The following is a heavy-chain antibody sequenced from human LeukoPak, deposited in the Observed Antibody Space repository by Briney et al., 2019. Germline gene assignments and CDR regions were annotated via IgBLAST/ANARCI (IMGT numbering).Heavy chain of an antibody. CDR2: ISAYNGNT. D-gene: IGHD5-18*01. J-gene: IGHJ4*02. Sequence: SVKVSCKASGYTFTSYGISWVRQAPGQGLEWMGWISAYNGNTNYAQKLQGRVTMTTDTSTSTAYMELRSLRSDDTAVYYCARVEEDTAMVTSPDYWGQGTLVTVSS. CDR1: GYTFTSYG. CDR3: ARVEEDTAMVTSPDY. V-gene: IGHV1-18*01.